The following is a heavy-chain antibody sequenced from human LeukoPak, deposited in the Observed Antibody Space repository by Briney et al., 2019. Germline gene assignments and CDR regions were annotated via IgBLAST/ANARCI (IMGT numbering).Heavy chain of an antibody. CDR1: GFTFSHSW. CDR3: ARSNYFDY. Sequence: GGSLRLSCAASGFTFSHSWMSWVRQAPGKGLEWVANIKQDGSEKFYVDSEKGRFTISRDNAKNSLYLQMNSLRAEDTAVYYCARSNYFDYWGQGTLVTVSS. V-gene: IGHV3-7*01. J-gene: IGHJ4*02. CDR2: IKQDGSEK.